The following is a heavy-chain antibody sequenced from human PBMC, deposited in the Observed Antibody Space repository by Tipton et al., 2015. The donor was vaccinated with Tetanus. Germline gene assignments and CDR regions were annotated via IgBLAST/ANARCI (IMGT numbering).Heavy chain of an antibody. CDR1: GGSISSYY. CDR3: ARGARSLNYYYYGMDV. J-gene: IGHJ6*02. D-gene: IGHD1-14*01. V-gene: IGHV4-59*01. Sequence: TLSLTCTVSGGSISSYYWSWIRQPPGKGLKWIGYIYYSGSTNYNPSLKSRVTISVDTSKNQFSLKLSSVTAADTAVYYCARGARSLNYYYYGMDVWGQGTTVTVSS. CDR2: IYYSGST.